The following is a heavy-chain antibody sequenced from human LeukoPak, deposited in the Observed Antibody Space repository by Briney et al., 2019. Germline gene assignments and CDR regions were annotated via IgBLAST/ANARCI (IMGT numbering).Heavy chain of an antibody. CDR1: GGPFSGYY. D-gene: IGHD3-22*01. Sequence: PSETLSLTCDVYGGPFSGYYWIWIRQPPGKGLEWIGEINHSGGTNYNPSLKSRVTISVDTSKNQFSLKLSSVTAADTAVYYCARAGDSSGYCDYWGQGTLVTVSS. CDR2: INHSGGT. J-gene: IGHJ4*02. CDR3: ARAGDSSGYCDY. V-gene: IGHV4-34*01.